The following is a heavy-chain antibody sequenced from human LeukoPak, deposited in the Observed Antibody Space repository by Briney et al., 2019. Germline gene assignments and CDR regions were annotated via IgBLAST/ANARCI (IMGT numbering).Heavy chain of an antibody. V-gene: IGHV4-59*08. CDR1: GGSISSYY. CDR2: IYYSGST. J-gene: IGHJ4*02. Sequence: TTSETLSLTCTVSGGSISSYYWSWIRQPPGKGLEWIGYIYYSGSTNYNPSLKSRVTISVDTSKNQFSLKLSSVTAADTAVYYCARSEGAGATQYFDYWGQGTLVTVSS. CDR3: ARSEGAGATQYFDY. D-gene: IGHD1-26*01.